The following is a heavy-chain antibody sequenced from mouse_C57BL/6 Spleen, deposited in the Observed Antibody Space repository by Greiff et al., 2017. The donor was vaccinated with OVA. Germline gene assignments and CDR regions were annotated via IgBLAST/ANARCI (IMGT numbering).Heavy chain of an antibody. CDR1: GYSFTGYY. J-gene: IGHJ2*01. Sequence: EVQLQQSGPELVKPGASVKISCKASGYSFTGYYMNWVKQSPEKSLEWIGEINPSTGGTTYNQKFKAKATLTVDKSSSTAYMQLKSLTSEDSAVYYCARLGFLSLDYFDYWGQGTTLTVSS. V-gene: IGHV1-42*01. CDR3: ARLGFLSLDYFDY. CDR2: INPSTGGT.